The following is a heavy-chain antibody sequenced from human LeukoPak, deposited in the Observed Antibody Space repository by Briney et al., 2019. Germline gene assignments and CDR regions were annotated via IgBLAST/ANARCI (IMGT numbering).Heavy chain of an antibody. D-gene: IGHD5-24*01. CDR2: ISAYDGNT. J-gene: IGHJ4*02. V-gene: IGHV1-18*01. Sequence: ASVKVSCKASGYTFTSYGISWVRPAPGQGLEWMGWISAYDGNTNYAQKLQGRVTMTTDTSTSTAYMELRSLRSDDTAVYYCARDQEMATIFDYWGQGTLVTVSS. CDR1: GYTFTSYG. CDR3: ARDQEMATIFDY.